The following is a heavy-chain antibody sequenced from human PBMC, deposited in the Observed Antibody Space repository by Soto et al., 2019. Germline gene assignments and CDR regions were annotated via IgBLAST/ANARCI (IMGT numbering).Heavy chain of an antibody. CDR2: MNPNSGNT. D-gene: IGHD3-10*01. Sequence: ASVKVSCKASGYSFTSYDINWVRQATGQGLEWMGWMNPNSGNTGYAQKFQGRVTMTRNTSISTAYMELSSLRPEDTAVYYCARGVGSGTYYNQYNWFDPWGQGTLVTVSS. CDR1: GYSFTSYD. V-gene: IGHV1-8*01. J-gene: IGHJ5*02. CDR3: ARGVGSGTYYNQYNWFDP.